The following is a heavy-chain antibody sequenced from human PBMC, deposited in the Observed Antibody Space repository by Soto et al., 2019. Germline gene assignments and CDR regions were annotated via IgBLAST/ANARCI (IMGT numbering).Heavy chain of an antibody. V-gene: IGHV4-59*08. Sequence: SETLSLTCTVSGGSISSYYWSWFRQPPERGLEWIGYIYYTGSTSYSPSLKSRVTISVDTSKNQISLMLSSVTAADTAVYYCAILPPYWVGMDVWGQGTTVTVSS. D-gene: IGHD2-15*01. CDR3: AILPPYWVGMDV. CDR1: GGSISSYY. CDR2: IYYTGST. J-gene: IGHJ6*02.